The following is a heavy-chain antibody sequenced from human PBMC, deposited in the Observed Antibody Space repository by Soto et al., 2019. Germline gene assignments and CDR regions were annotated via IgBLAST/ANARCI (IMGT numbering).Heavy chain of an antibody. V-gene: IGHV3-23*01. D-gene: IGHD3-22*01. Sequence: EVQLLESGGGLVQPGGSLRLSCAASVFTFSTYAMSWVRQAPGTGLEWVSAISGSGGSTYYADSVKGRFTISRDNSKNTLYLQMNSLRAEDTAVYYCAKCTSYYYDSSGYHYDYWGQGTLVTVSS. J-gene: IGHJ4*02. CDR2: ISGSGGST. CDR1: VFTFSTYA. CDR3: AKCTSYYYDSSGYHYDY.